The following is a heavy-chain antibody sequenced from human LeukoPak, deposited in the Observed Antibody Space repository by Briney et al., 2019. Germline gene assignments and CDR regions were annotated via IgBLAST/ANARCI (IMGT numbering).Heavy chain of an antibody. V-gene: IGHV1-2*02. CDR2: INPNSGGT. CDR3: ARDGTGVYNLVQY. J-gene: IGHJ4*02. CDR1: GYTFTGNY. Sequence: ASVKVSCKASGYTFTGNYMHWVRQAPGQGLEWMGWINPNSGGTNQAQKFQGRVTMTRDTSISAVYMELSRLRSDDTAVYYCARDGTGVYNLVQYWGQGTLVTVSS. D-gene: IGHD5-24*01.